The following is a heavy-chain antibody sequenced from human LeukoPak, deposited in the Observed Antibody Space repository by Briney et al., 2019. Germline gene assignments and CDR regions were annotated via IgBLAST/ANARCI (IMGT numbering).Heavy chain of an antibody. D-gene: IGHD5-18*01. J-gene: IGHJ4*02. Sequence: PGGSLRLSRAASGFTFSSYGMHWVRQAPGKGQEWVAFIRYDGSNKYYADSVKGRFTISRDNSKNTLYLQMNSLRAEDTAVYYCAKERDTAMVTIDYWGQGTLVTVSS. CDR3: AKERDTAMVTIDY. CDR2: IRYDGSNK. CDR1: GFTFSSYG. V-gene: IGHV3-30*02.